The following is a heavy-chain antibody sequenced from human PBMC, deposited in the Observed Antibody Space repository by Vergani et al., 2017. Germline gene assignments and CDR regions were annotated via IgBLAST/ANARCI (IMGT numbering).Heavy chain of an antibody. V-gene: IGHV3-33*01. Sequence: QVQLVESEGGVVQPGRSLTLSCVASGFTFSSHGMHWVRQAPGKGLEWVAVIWYDGSNKYYGDSVKGRFTISRDNSKNRLYLQMNSLRVEDTAVYYCARGGNEKRLVSWGQGTLVTVSS. CDR2: IWYDGSNK. CDR3: ARGGNEKRLVS. CDR1: GFTFSSHG. J-gene: IGHJ5*01. D-gene: IGHD1-1*01.